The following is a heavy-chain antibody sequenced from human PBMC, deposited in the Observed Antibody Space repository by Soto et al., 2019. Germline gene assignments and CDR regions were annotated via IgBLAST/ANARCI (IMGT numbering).Heavy chain of an antibody. Sequence: ASVKVSCKASGYSFTSHNVNWVRQATGQGLEWMGWMDPSSGDTGYEQKFQGRVTMTRNTSRSTAYMELSSLSSEDTAVYYCARVFDNQLFDYWGQGTLVTVSS. J-gene: IGHJ4*02. CDR1: GYSFTSHN. CDR2: MDPSSGDT. CDR3: ARVFDNQLFDY. V-gene: IGHV1-8*01. D-gene: IGHD2-2*01.